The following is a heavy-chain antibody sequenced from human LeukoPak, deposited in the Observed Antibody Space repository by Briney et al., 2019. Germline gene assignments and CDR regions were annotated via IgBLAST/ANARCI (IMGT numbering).Heavy chain of an antibody. CDR1: GGTFSSYA. D-gene: IGHD3-22*01. CDR2: IIPIFGTA. CDR3: ARGFLRVSTYYYDSSGYYFDY. V-gene: IGHV1-69*01. J-gene: IGHJ4*02. Sequence: SVKVSCKASGGTFSSYAISWVRQAPGQGLEWMGGIIPIFGTANYAQKFQGRVTITADESTSTAYMELSSPRSEDTAVYYCARGFLRVSTYYYDSSGYYFDYWGQGTLVTVSS.